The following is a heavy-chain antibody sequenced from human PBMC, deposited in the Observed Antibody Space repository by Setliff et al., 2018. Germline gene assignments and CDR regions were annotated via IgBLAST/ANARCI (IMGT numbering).Heavy chain of an antibody. V-gene: IGHV1-18*01. CDR1: GYTFSNYG. D-gene: IGHD2-2*01. J-gene: IGHJ1*01. Sequence: ASVKVSCKASGYTFSNYGVTWARQAPGQGLEWMGWVTVYNGNTKYAQKLQGRVTMTTDSSTNTAYLELRGLTSDDTAVYYCSRLVRYCSRTTCQTASGAELWGQGTLVTVSS. CDR3: SRLVRYCSRTTCQTASGAEL. CDR2: VTVYNGNT.